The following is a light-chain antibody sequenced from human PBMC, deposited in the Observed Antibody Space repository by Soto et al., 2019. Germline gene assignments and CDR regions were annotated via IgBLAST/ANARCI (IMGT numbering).Light chain of an antibody. CDR1: QRVSSN. CDR3: QQYNVWPLT. J-gene: IGKJ4*01. Sequence: EIVMTKSPATLSVSPGERATLSCRASQRVSSNLAWYQQKPGQTPKLLIYVASTRATGIPARFSGSGSATEFTLTISSLQSEDIAVYYCQQYNVWPLTFGGGTKVEFK. CDR2: VAS. V-gene: IGKV3-15*01.